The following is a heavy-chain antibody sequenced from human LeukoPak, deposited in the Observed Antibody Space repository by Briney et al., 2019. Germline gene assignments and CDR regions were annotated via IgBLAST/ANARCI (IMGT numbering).Heavy chain of an antibody. CDR3: ARAGSTYGDYLFFDY. J-gene: IGHJ4*02. Sequence: PSETLSLTCAVYGGSFSGYYWSWIRQPPGKGLEWIGEINHSGSTNYNPSLKSRVTISVDKSKNQFSLKLSSVTAADTAVYYCARAGSTYGDYLFFDYWGQGTLVTVSS. V-gene: IGHV4-34*01. CDR1: GGSFSGYY. CDR2: INHSGST. D-gene: IGHD4-17*01.